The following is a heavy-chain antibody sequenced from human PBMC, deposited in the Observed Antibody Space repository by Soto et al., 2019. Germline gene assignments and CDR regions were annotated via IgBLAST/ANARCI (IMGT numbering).Heavy chain of an antibody. CDR1: GGSISSGGYS. Sequence: QLQLQESGSGLVKPSQTLSLTCAVSGGSISSGGYSWSWIRQPPGKGLEWIGYIYDSGFTYYNPSLKSRVTISVDRSKNQFSLKLSSVTAAATAVYYCARAHYGDFGYGMDVWGQGTTVTVSS. CDR3: ARAHYGDFGYGMDV. D-gene: IGHD4-17*01. J-gene: IGHJ6*02. CDR2: IYDSGFT. V-gene: IGHV4-30-2*01.